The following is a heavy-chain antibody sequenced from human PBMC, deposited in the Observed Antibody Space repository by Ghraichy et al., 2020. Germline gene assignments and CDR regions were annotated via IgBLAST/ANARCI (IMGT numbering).Heavy chain of an antibody. Sequence: GGSLRLSCAASGFTFSSYSMNWVRQAPGKGLEWVSYISSSRSTIYYADSVKGRFTISRDNAKNSLYLQMNSLRAEDTAVYYCASGIHDYGDLKDWGQGTLVTVSS. D-gene: IGHD4-17*01. V-gene: IGHV3-48*01. J-gene: IGHJ4*02. CDR2: ISSSRSTI. CDR3: ASGIHDYGDLKD. CDR1: GFTFSSYS.